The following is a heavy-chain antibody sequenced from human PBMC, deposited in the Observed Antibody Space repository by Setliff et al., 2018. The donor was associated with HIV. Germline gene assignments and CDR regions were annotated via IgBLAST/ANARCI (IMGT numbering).Heavy chain of an antibody. Sequence: GGSLRLSCEASGFSFDDYGMNWVRQAPGKGLEWVAGINWNGDSTGYADSVKGRFTISRDNAKNSLYLQMNRLRVEDTALYYCARGVGYSRGWYADYWGQGTRVTVSS. CDR3: ARGVGYSRGWYADY. CDR2: INWNGDST. D-gene: IGHD6-19*01. CDR1: GFSFDDYG. J-gene: IGHJ4*02. V-gene: IGHV3-20*04.